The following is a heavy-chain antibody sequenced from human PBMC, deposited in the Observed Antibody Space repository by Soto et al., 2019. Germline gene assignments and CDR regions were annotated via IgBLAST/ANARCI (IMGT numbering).Heavy chain of an antibody. CDR2: ISGSGGST. CDR1: GCTVSSYA. Sequence: GSLRLSCAASGCTVSSYAMSWVRQAPGKGLEWVSAISGSGGSTYYADSVKGRFTISRDNSKNTLYLQMNSLRAEDTAVYYCAKVKRTPTYYYYGMDVWGQGTTVTVSS. V-gene: IGHV3-23*01. CDR3: AKVKRTPTYYYYGMDV. J-gene: IGHJ6*02. D-gene: IGHD6-25*01.